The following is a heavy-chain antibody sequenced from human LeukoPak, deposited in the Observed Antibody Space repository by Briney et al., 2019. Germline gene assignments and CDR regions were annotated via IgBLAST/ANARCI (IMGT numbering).Heavy chain of an antibody. Sequence: SQTLSLTCTVSGGSISSGVYYWSWIRHPPGKGLEWIGYIYYSGSTYYNPSLKSRVTISVDTSKNQFSLKLSSVTAADTAVYYCARVSGGLARAFDYWGQGTLVTVSS. CDR3: ARVSGGLARAFDY. CDR1: GGSISSGVYY. V-gene: IGHV4-30-4*01. J-gene: IGHJ4*02. D-gene: IGHD3/OR15-3a*01. CDR2: IYYSGST.